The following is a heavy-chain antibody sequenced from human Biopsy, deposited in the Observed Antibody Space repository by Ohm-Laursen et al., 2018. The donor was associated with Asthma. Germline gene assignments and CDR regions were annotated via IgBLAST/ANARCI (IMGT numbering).Heavy chain of an antibody. Sequence: ASVKVSCKISGYSLTDLSMYWVRQAPGQGLEWMGGHDHEEGGTVNARRFQGRVTMTEDTSTDTAYTELNSLSSDDTAVYYCASDFPKDYVRYNFQFWGQGTLVTVSS. CDR2: HDHEEGGT. J-gene: IGHJ4*02. V-gene: IGHV1-24*01. CDR3: ASDFPKDYVRYNFQF. D-gene: IGHD4-17*01. CDR1: GYSLTDLS.